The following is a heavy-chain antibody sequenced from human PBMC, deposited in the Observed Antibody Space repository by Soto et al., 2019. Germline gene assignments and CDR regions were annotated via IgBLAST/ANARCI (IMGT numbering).Heavy chain of an antibody. CDR3: VWPGGFDP. D-gene: IGHD3-16*01. CDR2: ISTTSAYI. CDR1: GFTFSSYS. V-gene: IGHV3-21*01. J-gene: IGHJ5*02. Sequence: LRLSCAASGFTFSSYSMNWVRQAPEKGLEWVSSISTTSAYIYYADSVKGRFTISRDNAKNSLYLHMNSLRVEDTAVYYCVWPGGFDPWGQGTLVTVSS.